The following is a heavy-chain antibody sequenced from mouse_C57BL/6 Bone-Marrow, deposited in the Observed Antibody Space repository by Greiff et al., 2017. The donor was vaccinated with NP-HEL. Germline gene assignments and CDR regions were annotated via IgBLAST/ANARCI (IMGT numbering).Heavy chain of an antibody. J-gene: IGHJ2*01. CDR1: GFTFSSYA. Sequence: EVQRVESGGGLVKPGGSLKLSCAASGFTFSSYAMSWVRQTPEKRLEWVATISDGGSYTYYPDNVKGRFTISRDNAKNNLYLQMSHLKSEDTAMYYCARDVGDYWGQGTTLTVSS. CDR2: ISDGGSYT. V-gene: IGHV5-4*01. CDR3: ARDVGDY.